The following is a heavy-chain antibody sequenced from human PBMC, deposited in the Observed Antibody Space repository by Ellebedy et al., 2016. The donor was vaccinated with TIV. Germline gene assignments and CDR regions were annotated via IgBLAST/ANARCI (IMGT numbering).Heavy chain of an antibody. J-gene: IGHJ6*02. Sequence: GGSLRLSXAASGFSSSDYYMSWIRQAPGKGLEWVSYISGSGSMIHYADSVKGRFTISRDSSKNSLYLQMNNLRAEDTAVYYCARISSGRSFYGMDVWGQGTTVTVSS. CDR1: GFSSSDYY. CDR3: ARISSGRSFYGMDV. D-gene: IGHD6-19*01. CDR2: ISGSGSMI. V-gene: IGHV3-11*01.